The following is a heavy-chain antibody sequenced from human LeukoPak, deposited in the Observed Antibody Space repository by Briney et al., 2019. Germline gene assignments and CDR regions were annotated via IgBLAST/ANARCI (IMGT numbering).Heavy chain of an antibody. D-gene: IGHD3-10*02. CDR2: ISSSGSTI. CDR1: GFTFRSYN. J-gene: IGHJ6*04. V-gene: IGHV3-48*04. Sequence: GGSLRLSCAASGFTFRSYNMTWVRQAPGKGLEWVSYISSSGSTIYYADSVKGRFTISRDNAKNSLYLQMNSLRADDTAVYYCAELGITMIGGVWGKGTTVTISS. CDR3: AELGITMIGGV.